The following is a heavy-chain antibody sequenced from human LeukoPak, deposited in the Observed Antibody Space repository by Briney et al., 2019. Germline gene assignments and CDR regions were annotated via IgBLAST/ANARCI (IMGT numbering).Heavy chain of an antibody. CDR1: GGSISSSSYY. CDR2: IYYSGST. V-gene: IGHV4-39*07. J-gene: IGHJ4*02. Sequence: PSETLSLTCTVSGGSISSSSYYWGWIRQPPGKGLEWIGSIYYSGSTYYNPSLKSRVTISVDTSKNQFSLRLSSVTAADTAVYYCAKGPYYYGSGSYFDYWGQGTLVTVSS. CDR3: AKGPYYYGSGSYFDY. D-gene: IGHD3-10*01.